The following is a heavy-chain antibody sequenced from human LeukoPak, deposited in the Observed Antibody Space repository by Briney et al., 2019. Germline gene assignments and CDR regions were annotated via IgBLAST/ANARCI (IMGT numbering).Heavy chain of an antibody. Sequence: SETLSLTCAVYGGSFSGYYWSWIRQPPGKGLEWIGETNHSGSTNYNPSLKSRVTISVDTSKNQFSLKLSSVTAADTAVYYCARRYFDYWGQGTLVTVSS. CDR2: TNHSGST. CDR1: GGSFSGYY. CDR3: ARRYFDY. J-gene: IGHJ4*02. V-gene: IGHV4-34*01.